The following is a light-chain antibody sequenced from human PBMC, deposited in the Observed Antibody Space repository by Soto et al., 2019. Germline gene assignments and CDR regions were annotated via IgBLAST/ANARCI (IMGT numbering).Light chain of an antibody. V-gene: IGKV3-20*01. CDR1: QSVSSN. Sequence: EIVLTQSPGTLSLSLGERGTLSCRASQSVSSNLAWYQQKPGQAPRLLIYGASNRATGIPDRFSGSESGTDFTLTISRLEPEDFAVYYCQQYGSSRGLTFGGGTKVDIK. CDR3: QQYGSSRGLT. CDR2: GAS. J-gene: IGKJ4*01.